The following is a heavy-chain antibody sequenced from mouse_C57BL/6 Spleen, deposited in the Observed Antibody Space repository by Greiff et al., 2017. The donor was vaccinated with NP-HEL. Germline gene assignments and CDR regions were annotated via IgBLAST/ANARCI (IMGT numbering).Heavy chain of an antibody. V-gene: IGHV2-9-1*01. D-gene: IGHD3-2*02. J-gene: IGHJ3*01. Sequence: VKVVESGPGLVAPSQSLSITCTVSGFSLTSYAISWVRQPPGKGLEWLGVIWTGGGTNYNSALKSRLSISKDNSKSQVFLKMNSLQTDDTARYYCARGEATRSWFAYWGQGTLVTVSA. CDR2: IWTGGGT. CDR3: ARGEATRSWFAY. CDR1: GFSLTSYA.